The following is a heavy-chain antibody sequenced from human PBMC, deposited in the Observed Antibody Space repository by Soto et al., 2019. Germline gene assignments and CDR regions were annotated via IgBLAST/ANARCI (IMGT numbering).Heavy chain of an antibody. Sequence: GGSLRLSCAASGFTFSSYGMHWVRQAPGKGLEWVAVISYDGSSKYYADSVKGRFTISRDNSKNTLYLQMNSLRAEDTAVYYCAKVSLWFGEHTYYYYGMDVWGQGTTVTVSS. CDR3: AKVSLWFGEHTYYYYGMDV. D-gene: IGHD3-10*01. CDR1: GFTFSSYG. CDR2: ISYDGSSK. V-gene: IGHV3-30*18. J-gene: IGHJ6*02.